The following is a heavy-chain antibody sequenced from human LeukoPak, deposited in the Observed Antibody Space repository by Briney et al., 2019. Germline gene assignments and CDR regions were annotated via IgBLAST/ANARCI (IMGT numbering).Heavy chain of an antibody. CDR2: ISYDGSNK. V-gene: IGHV3-30-3*01. Sequence: GGSLRLSCAASGFTFSSFAMSWVRQAPGKGLEWVAVISYDGSNKYYADSVKGRFTISRDNSKNTLYLQMNSLRAEDTAVYYCARMTTGASWGQGTLVTVSS. D-gene: IGHD4-11*01. CDR1: GFTFSSFA. CDR3: ARMTTGAS. J-gene: IGHJ5*02.